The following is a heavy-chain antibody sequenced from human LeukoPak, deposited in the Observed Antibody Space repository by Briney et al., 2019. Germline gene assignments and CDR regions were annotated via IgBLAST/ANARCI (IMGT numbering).Heavy chain of an antibody. CDR1: GFTFSSYW. J-gene: IGHJ3*02. CDR2: IKQDGSEK. V-gene: IGHV3-7*01. Sequence: GGSLRLSCAASGFTFSSYWMSWVRQAPGKGLEWVANIKQDGSEKYYVDSVKGRFTISRDNAKNSLYLQMNSLRAEDTAVYYCARERYSGLHDAFDIWGQGTMVTVSS. D-gene: IGHD5-12*01. CDR3: ARERYSGLHDAFDI.